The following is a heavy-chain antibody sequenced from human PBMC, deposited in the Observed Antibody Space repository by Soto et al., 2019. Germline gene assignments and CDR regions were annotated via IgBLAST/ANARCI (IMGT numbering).Heavy chain of an antibody. CDR1: GFTFNIYS. CDR2: ISSRSSNI. D-gene: IGHD3-22*01. CDR3: ARDTKMLAPLIYMDH. Sequence: PXVSLSLSCAASGFTFNIYSMNWVRQAPGKGLEWVSSISSRSSNIDYADSVKGRFTISRDNANNSLYLQMNNLSADDTAVYYCARDTKMLAPLIYMDHWGRGTLVTVYS. J-gene: IGHJ4*02. V-gene: IGHV3-21*01.